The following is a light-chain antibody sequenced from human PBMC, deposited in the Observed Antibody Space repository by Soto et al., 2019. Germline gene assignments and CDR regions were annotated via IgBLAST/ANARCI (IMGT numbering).Light chain of an antibody. Sequence: IVVTQSPLSLPVTPGETASISCRSNQSLLHVNGYSYLDWYLQKPGQSPQLLIYLGSNRASGVPDRFSDSGSGTEFTLTVSRVEAEDVGVYYCMQALKTPPTLGQGTKVDIK. CDR3: MQALKTPPT. J-gene: IGKJ1*01. CDR2: LGS. CDR1: QSLLHVNGYSY. V-gene: IGKV2-28*01.